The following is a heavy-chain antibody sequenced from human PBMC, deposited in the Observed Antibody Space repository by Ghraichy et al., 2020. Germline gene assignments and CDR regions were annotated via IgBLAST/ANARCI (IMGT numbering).Heavy chain of an antibody. CDR1: GFTFSSYS. CDR3: ARVLAFDI. J-gene: IGHJ3*02. Sequence: LSLTCAASGFTFSSYSMNWVRQAPGKGLEWVLYISSSSSTIYYADSVKGRFTISRDNAKNSLYLQMNSLRDEDTAVYYCARVLAFDIWGQGTMVTVSS. CDR2: ISSSSSTI. V-gene: IGHV3-48*02.